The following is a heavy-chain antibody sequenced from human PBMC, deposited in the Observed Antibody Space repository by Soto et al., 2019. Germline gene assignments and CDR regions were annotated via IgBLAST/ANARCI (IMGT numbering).Heavy chain of an antibody. J-gene: IGHJ4*02. CDR1: GFTFSGSA. CDR3: TRLADPDY. Sequence: EVQLVESGGGLVQPGGSLKLSCAASGFTFSGSAMHWVRQASGNGLEWVGRIRSKANGYATAYAASVKGRFTISRDDSKNTAYLQINSLKTEDTAVYYGTRLADPDYWGQGTLVTVSS. CDR2: IRSKANGYAT. V-gene: IGHV3-73*01.